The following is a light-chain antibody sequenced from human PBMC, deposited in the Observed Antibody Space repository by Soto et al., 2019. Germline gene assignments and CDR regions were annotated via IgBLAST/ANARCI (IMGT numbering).Light chain of an antibody. Sequence: QSVLTQPPSVSAAPGQKVTISCSGSNSNIGNTYVSWYQQLPGTAPKLLIYENNKRPSGIPDRFSGSKSGTSATLGITGLQTGDEADYYCGAWDSGLSGYVFGTGTKV. J-gene: IGLJ1*01. CDR2: ENN. CDR3: GAWDSGLSGYV. CDR1: NSNIGNTY. V-gene: IGLV1-51*02.